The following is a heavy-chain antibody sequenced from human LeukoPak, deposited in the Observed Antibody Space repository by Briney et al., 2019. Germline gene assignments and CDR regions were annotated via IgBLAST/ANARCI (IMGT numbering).Heavy chain of an antibody. CDR3: ARMKYDILTGYYFHYYYYMDV. Sequence: SETPSLTCTVSGGSISSSSYYWGWIRQPPGKGLEWIGSIYYSGSTHYNPSLKSRVTISVDTSKNQFSLKLSSVTAADTAVYYCARMKYDILTGYYFHYYYYMDVWGKGTTVTISS. CDR1: GGSISSSSYY. V-gene: IGHV4-39*01. CDR2: IYYSGST. D-gene: IGHD3-9*01. J-gene: IGHJ6*03.